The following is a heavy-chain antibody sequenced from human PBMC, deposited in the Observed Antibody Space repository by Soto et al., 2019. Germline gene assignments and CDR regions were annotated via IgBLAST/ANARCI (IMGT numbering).Heavy chain of an antibody. V-gene: IGHV4-61*01. J-gene: IGHJ6*02. D-gene: IGHD2-2*02. CDR3: ARFVRSCSGTTCYTRADV. Sequence: PAETLSLTYPVSGGSVRSDTHYWSWIRQPPGKRLEWIGFIYSSGTPNYNPSLKSRVTMSVDTSKNQFSLKLRSVIVADTAVYHCARFVRSCSGTTCYTRADVWGQGTTVT. CDR2: IYSSGTP. CDR1: GGSVRSDTHY.